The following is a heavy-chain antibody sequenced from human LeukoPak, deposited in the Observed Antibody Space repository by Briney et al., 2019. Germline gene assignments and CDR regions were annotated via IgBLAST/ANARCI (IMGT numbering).Heavy chain of an antibody. D-gene: IGHD5-24*01. CDR3: ARHQGRDSYMPFGY. CDR2: IYTSGST. CDR1: GGSISSYY. J-gene: IGHJ4*02. Sequence: SETLSLTCTVSGGSISSYYWSWIRQPPGKGLEWIGYIYTSGSTNYNPSLKSRVTISVDTSKNQFSLKLSSVTAADTAVYYCARHQGRDSYMPFGYWGQGTLVTVSS. V-gene: IGHV4-4*09.